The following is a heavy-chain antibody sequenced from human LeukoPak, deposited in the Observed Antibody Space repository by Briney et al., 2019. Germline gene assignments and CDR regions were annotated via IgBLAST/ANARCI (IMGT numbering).Heavy chain of an antibody. CDR2: ISSSSSYI. CDR1: GFTFSNYN. J-gene: IGHJ6*03. CDR3: ARDGLDETYSSPLEVYYYYMDV. V-gene: IGHV3-21*01. Sequence: PGGSLRLSCAASGFTFSNYNMNWVRQAPGKGLEWVSSISSSSSYIYYADSMTGRFTISRDNANNSLFLQMNSLRAEDTAVYYCARDGLDETYSSPLEVYYYYMDVWGKGTTVTVSS. D-gene: IGHD6-6*01.